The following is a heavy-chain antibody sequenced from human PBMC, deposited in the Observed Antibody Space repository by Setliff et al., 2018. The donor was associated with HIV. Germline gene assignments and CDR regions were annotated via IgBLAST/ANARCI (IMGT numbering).Heavy chain of an antibody. Sequence: SLTCTVSGGSISSGSYYWNWIRQPAGKGLEWIGRIYPRGSTNYNPSLKSRVTISVDTSKNQFSLKLSSMTAADTAVYYCARGRILYGNDYWGQGTLVTVSS. CDR2: IYPRGST. CDR1: GGSISSGSYY. J-gene: IGHJ4*02. D-gene: IGHD3-10*01. V-gene: IGHV4-61*02. CDR3: ARGRILYGNDY.